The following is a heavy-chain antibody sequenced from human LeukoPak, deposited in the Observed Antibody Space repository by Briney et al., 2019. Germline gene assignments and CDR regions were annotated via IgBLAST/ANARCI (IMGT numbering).Heavy chain of an antibody. J-gene: IGHJ4*02. CDR2: IYYSGST. D-gene: IGHD3-10*01. V-gene: IGHV4-39*07. CDR3: ASYYGPADY. Sequence: SETLSLTCTVSGGSISSSSYYWGWIRQPPGKGLEWIGSIYYSGSTYYNPSLKSRVTISVDTSKNQFSLKLSSVTAADTAVYYCASYYGPADYWGQGTLVTVSS. CDR1: GGSISSSSYY.